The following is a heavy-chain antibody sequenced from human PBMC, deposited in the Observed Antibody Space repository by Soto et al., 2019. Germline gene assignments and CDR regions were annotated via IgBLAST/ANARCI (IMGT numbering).Heavy chain of an antibody. CDR1: GFTVSSNY. Sequence: LRLSCAASGFTVSSNYMSWVRQAPGKGLEWVSVIYSGGSTYYADSVKGRFTISRDNSKNTLYLQMNSLRAEDTAVYYCAKGSGEVAAAGPSDYWGQGTLVTVSS. D-gene: IGHD6-13*01. V-gene: IGHV3-53*05. CDR2: IYSGGST. CDR3: AKGSGEVAAAGPSDY. J-gene: IGHJ4*02.